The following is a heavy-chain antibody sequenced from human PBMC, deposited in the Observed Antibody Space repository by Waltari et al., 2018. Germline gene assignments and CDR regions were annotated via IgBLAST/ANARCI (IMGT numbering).Heavy chain of an antibody. J-gene: IGHJ4*02. CDR1: GFIFNDFA. CDR2: VNWDSQKT. Sequence: EVKLLESGADWVKTGKSLNLSCATSGFIFNDFAMTWVRLRPGKGLEWVSAVNWDSQKTHYADSVKGRFTISRDTATKTLYLHIDSLTEDDTAVYFCVKGLSTYADCWTLLNIWGRGTQVAV. D-gene: IGHD2-2*01. CDR3: VKGLSTYADCWTLLNI. V-gene: IGHV3-23*05.